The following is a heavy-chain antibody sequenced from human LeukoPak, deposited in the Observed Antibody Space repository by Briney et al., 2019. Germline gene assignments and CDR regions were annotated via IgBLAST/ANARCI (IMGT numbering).Heavy chain of an antibody. CDR3: AELGITMIGGV. CDR2: ISSSGSTI. V-gene: IGHV3-48*03. J-gene: IGHJ6*04. CDR1: SNSNSY. D-gene: IGHD3-10*02. Sequence: SNSNSYWVWIRQAPGKGLEWVSYISSSGSTIYYADSVKGRFTISRDNAKNSLYLQMNSLRAEDTAVYYCAELGITMIGGVWGKGTTVTISS.